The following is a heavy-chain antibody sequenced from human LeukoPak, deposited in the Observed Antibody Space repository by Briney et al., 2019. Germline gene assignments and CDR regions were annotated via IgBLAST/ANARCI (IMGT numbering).Heavy chain of an antibody. Sequence: GASVKVSCKASGYTFTSYDINWVRQATGQGLEWMGWMNPNSGNTGYAQKFQGRVTMTRNTSISTAYMELSSLRSEDTAVYCCAREGIVVVPAADHYYYYYMDVWGKGTTVTISS. CDR2: MNPNSGNT. J-gene: IGHJ6*03. CDR1: GYTFTSYD. V-gene: IGHV1-8*01. CDR3: AREGIVVVPAADHYYYYYMDV. D-gene: IGHD2-2*01.